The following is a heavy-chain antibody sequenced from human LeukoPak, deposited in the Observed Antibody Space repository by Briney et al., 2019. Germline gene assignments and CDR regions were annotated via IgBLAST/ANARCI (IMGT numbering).Heavy chain of an antibody. J-gene: IGHJ6*02. CDR2: ISRSSETI. D-gene: IGHD1-26*01. CDR3: ARDGTKGSMEV. CDR1: GFSFSSYS. V-gene: IGHV3-48*04. Sequence: PGGSLRLSCAASGFSFSSYSMHWVRQAPGKGLEWVAYISRSSETIYFADSLEGRFTISGDNAKNSLYLQMNSLRAEDTAVYYCARDGTKGSMEVWGQGTTVTVFS.